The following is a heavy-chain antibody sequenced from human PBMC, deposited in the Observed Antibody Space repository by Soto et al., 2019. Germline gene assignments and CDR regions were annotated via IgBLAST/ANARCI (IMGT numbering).Heavy chain of an antibody. J-gene: IGHJ4*02. V-gene: IGHV1-3*01. CDR2: INAGNGNT. CDR3: AIDMGFGLSDY. CDR1: GYTFTSYA. D-gene: IGHD3-10*01. Sequence: QVQLVQSGAAVKKPGASVKVSCKASGYTFTSYAMHWVRQAPGQRLEWMGWINAGNGNTKYSQKFQGRVTITRDTSSSTAYMELSSLRSEDTAVYYCAIDMGFGLSDYWGQGTLVTVSS.